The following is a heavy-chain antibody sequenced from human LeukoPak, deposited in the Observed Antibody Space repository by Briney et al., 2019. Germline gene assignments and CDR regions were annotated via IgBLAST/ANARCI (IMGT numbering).Heavy chain of an antibody. V-gene: IGHV3-33*06. CDR3: AKEAEYCSGGSCPYYFDY. J-gene: IGHJ4*02. D-gene: IGHD2-15*01. Sequence: PGGSLRLSCAASGFTFSSYGMHWVRQAPGKGLEWVAVIWYDGSNKYYADSVKGRFTISRDNSKNTLYLQMNSLRAEDTAVYYCAKEAEYCSGGSCPYYFDYWGQGTLVTVSS. CDR1: GFTFSSYG. CDR2: IWYDGSNK.